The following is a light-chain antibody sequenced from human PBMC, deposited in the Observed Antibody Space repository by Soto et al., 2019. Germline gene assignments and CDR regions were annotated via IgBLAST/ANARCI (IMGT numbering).Light chain of an antibody. CDR1: QSIINH. Sequence: DIQMDQSPSSLSASVGDRVTITFRPSQSIINHLNWYQQKPGKAPKLLIYAASSLQSGVPSRFSGSGSGTDFTLTISSLQPEDFATYYCQQSYSTPVTFGQGTKLEIK. V-gene: IGKV1-39*01. CDR2: AAS. J-gene: IGKJ2*01. CDR3: QQSYSTPVT.